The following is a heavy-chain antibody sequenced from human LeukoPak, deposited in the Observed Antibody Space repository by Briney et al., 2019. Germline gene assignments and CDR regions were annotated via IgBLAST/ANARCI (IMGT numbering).Heavy chain of an antibody. CDR2: ISSGGSTV. J-gene: IGHJ6*02. Sequence: GTSLRLSCAASGFSFSDYGMHWVRLAPGKGLEWISYISSGGSTVYYADSVKGRFTISRDNAKNSLYLQMNSLRAEDTAVYYCARALLSRARPYYYGMDVWGQGTTVTVSS. V-gene: IGHV3-48*04. D-gene: IGHD2/OR15-2a*01. CDR3: ARALLSRARPYYYGMDV. CDR1: GFSFSDYG.